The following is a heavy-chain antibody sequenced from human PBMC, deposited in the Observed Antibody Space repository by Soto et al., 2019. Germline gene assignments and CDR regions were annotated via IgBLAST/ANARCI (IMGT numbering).Heavy chain of an antibody. V-gene: IGHV1-18*04. J-gene: IGHJ4*02. Sequence: QVQLVQSGTEVKEPGASVKVSCKASGYRFSTYGINWVRQAPGQGLEWLGWTSTNNDDRNYAQKFQGRVTFTTDTSTSKAYMELRSLISADTAVYFCARERYVASRHSQYDSWGQGTQVNGSS. CDR1: GYRFSTYG. CDR3: ARERYVASRHSQYDS. D-gene: IGHD2-15*01. CDR2: TSTNNDDR.